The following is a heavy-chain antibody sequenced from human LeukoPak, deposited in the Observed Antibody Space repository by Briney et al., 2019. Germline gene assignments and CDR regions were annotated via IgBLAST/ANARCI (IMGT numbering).Heavy chain of an antibody. V-gene: IGHV1-46*01. Sequence: ASVKVSCKASGGTFSSYAISWVRQAPGQGLEWMGMIYPRDGSTSYAQKFQGRVTVTRDTSTSTVHMELSGLRSEDTAVYYCARDQEAFDYWGQGTLVTVSS. CDR1: GGTFSSYA. CDR2: IYPRDGST. CDR3: ARDQEAFDY. J-gene: IGHJ4*02.